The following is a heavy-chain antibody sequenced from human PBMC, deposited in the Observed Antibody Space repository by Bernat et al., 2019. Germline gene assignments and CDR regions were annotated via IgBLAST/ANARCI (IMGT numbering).Heavy chain of an antibody. D-gene: IGHD3-3*02. CDR2: IWGDGSKK. V-gene: IGHV3-33*06. Sequence: QAQLVESGGGVVQAGRSLRLSCAASGYTFSKSGMHWVRQAPGKGLEWVAVIWGDGSKKFYADSVKGRFSISKDDSKNTLYLQMNSLTAEDTAVYYCAKGTSGAGDFDYWGQGALVTVSS. J-gene: IGHJ4*02. CDR3: AKGTSGAGDFDY. CDR1: GYTFSKSG.